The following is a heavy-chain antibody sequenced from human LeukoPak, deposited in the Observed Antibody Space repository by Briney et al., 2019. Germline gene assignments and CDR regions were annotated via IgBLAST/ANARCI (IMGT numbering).Heavy chain of an antibody. CDR1: GYTFTGYY. CDR3: ARAPSYFEIGYFDY. Sequence: GASVKVSCKASGYTFTGYYMHWVRQAPGQGLEWMGWINPNSGGTNYAQKFQGRVTMTRDTSISTAYMELSRLRSDDTAVYYCARAPSYFEIGYFDYWGQGTLVTVSS. D-gene: IGHD1-26*01. V-gene: IGHV1-2*02. J-gene: IGHJ4*02. CDR2: INPNSGGT.